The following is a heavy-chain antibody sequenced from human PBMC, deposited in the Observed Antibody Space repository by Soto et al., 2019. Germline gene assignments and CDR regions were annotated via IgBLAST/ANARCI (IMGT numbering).Heavy chain of an antibody. Sequence: GASVKVSCKASGYTFTSYDINWVRQATGQGLEWMGWMNPNSGNTGYAQKFQGRVTMTRNTSISTAYMELSSLRSEDTAVYYCARGGAYYDFWSGGGGYYYYMDVWGKGTTVTVSS. D-gene: IGHD3-3*01. CDR3: ARGGAYYDFWSGGGGYYYYMDV. J-gene: IGHJ6*03. CDR1: GYTFTSYD. V-gene: IGHV1-8*01. CDR2: MNPNSGNT.